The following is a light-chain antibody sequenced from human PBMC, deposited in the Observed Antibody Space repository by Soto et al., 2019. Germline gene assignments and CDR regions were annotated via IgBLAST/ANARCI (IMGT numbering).Light chain of an antibody. V-gene: IGKV3-11*01. J-gene: IGKJ1*01. CDR3: QHYNNWPPWT. CDR1: QSVSSY. Sequence: IVLTHAPATLSFSPGEIATLSFRASQSVSSYLAWYQQKPGQAPRLLIYDASNRATGIPARFSGSASGTVFTLNISSLQSEDFALYYCQHYNNWPPWTFGQGTKVDIK. CDR2: DAS.